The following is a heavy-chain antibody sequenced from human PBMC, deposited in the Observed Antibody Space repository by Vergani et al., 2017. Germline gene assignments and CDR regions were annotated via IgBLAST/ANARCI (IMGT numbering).Heavy chain of an antibody. CDR3: ARDSYDSSGWSNYYYYMDV. J-gene: IGHJ6*03. CDR1: GGSISSYY. Sequence: QVQLQESGPGLVKPSETLSLTCTVSGGSISSYYWSWIRQPPGKGLEWIGYIYYSGSTNYNPSLKSRVTISVDTSKNQFSLKLSSVTAADTAVYYCARDSYDSSGWSNYYYYMDVWGKGTTVTVSS. CDR2: IYYSGST. D-gene: IGHD6-19*01. V-gene: IGHV4-59*01.